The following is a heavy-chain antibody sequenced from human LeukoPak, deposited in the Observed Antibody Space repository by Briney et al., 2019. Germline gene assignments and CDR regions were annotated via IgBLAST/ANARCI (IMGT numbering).Heavy chain of an antibody. Sequence: PSETLSLTCTVSGGSVSSYYLSWIRQPPGKGVEWIGSIYYSGSTNYNPSLKSRVTISVDTSKNQFSLKLTSVTAADTAVHYCARDRWRLQPDYWGQGILVTVSS. CDR1: GGSVSSYY. J-gene: IGHJ4*02. V-gene: IGHV4-59*02. D-gene: IGHD5-24*01. CDR2: IYYSGST. CDR3: ARDRWRLQPDY.